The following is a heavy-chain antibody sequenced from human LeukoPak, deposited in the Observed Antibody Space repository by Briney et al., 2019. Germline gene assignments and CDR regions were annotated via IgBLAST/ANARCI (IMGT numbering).Heavy chain of an antibody. D-gene: IGHD3-10*01. J-gene: IGHJ4*02. CDR1: GFSFSNYW. V-gene: IGHV3-7*01. CDR3: ARDMVRGVYFDY. Sequence: GGSLRLSCAASGFSFSNYWMSWVRQAPGKGLEWVASISENGRAKPYVASVRGRFTISRDNTKNSLYLQMNSLRVEDTAVYYCARDMVRGVYFDYWGQGTLVTVSS. CDR2: ISENGRAK.